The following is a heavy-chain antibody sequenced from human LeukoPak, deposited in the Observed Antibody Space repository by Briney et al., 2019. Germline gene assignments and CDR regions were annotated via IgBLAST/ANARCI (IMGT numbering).Heavy chain of an antibody. CDR2: FDPEDDET. CDR1: AYSLTELS. V-gene: IGHV1-24*01. CDR3: TSATFEVGGAVDY. J-gene: IGHJ4*02. Sequence: ASVKVSCKVSAYSLTELSIHWVRQAPGKGLEWMGGFDPEDDETIYSHKFQGRVTMAEDTSTDTAYMELSSLTSEDTAVYYCTSATFEVGGAVDYWGQGTLVTVSS. D-gene: IGHD3-3*01.